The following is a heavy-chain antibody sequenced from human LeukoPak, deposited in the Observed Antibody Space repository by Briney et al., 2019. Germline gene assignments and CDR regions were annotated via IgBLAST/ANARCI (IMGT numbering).Heavy chain of an antibody. V-gene: IGHV3-33*01. D-gene: IGHD6-19*01. CDR3: ASGWYSSGWYTGELNYFDY. J-gene: IGHJ4*02. Sequence: PGRSLRLSCAASGFTFSRYGMHWVRQAPGKGLEWVAVIWYDGSNKYYADSVKGRFTISRDNSKNTLYLQMNSLRAEDTAVYYCASGWYSSGWYTGELNYFDYWGQGTLVTVSS. CDR2: IWYDGSNK. CDR1: GFTFSRYG.